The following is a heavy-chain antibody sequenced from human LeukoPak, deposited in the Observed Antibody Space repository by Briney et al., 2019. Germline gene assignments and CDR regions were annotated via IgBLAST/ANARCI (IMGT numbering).Heavy chain of an antibody. CDR2: INHSGST. J-gene: IGHJ4*02. Sequence: SDTLSLICTVSGGSISSYYWSWIRQPPGKGLEWIGEINHSGSTNYNPSLKSRVTISVDTSKNQLSLKLSSVTAADTAVYYCARSPRYYDYVWGSYRFGPLDYWGQGTLVTVSS. V-gene: IGHV4-34*01. D-gene: IGHD3-16*02. CDR3: ARSPRYYDYVWGSYRFGPLDY. CDR1: GGSISSYY.